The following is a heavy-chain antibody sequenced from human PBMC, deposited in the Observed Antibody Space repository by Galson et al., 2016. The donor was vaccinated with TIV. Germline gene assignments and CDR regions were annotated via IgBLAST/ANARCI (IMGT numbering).Heavy chain of an antibody. CDR3: VLDDLNKNRWGGAFYHLDV. CDR1: GGTFSNHA. Sequence: SVKVSCKVFGGTFSNHALTWVRQAPGQGLEWMGRIIPVYGTIKYTQRLQGRGTLTAEESTSTAYMELRSLKFEDTAVYYCVLDDLNKNRWGGAFYHLDVWGKGTTVTVSS. J-gene: IGHJ6*03. CDR2: IIPVYGTI. V-gene: IGHV1-69*13. D-gene: IGHD1-1*01.